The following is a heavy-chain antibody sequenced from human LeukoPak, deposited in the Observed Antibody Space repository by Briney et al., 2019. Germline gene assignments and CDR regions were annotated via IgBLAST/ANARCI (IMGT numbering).Heavy chain of an antibody. Sequence: GGSLRLSCAASGFTFSSYAMHWVRQAPGKGLEWVAVISYDGSNKYYADSVKGRFTISRDNSKNTLYLQMNSLRAEDTAVYYCARRYCSGGSCSPGDYWGQGTLVIVSS. CDR1: GFTFSSYA. CDR2: ISYDGSNK. D-gene: IGHD2-15*01. CDR3: ARRYCSGGSCSPGDY. V-gene: IGHV3-30*04. J-gene: IGHJ4*02.